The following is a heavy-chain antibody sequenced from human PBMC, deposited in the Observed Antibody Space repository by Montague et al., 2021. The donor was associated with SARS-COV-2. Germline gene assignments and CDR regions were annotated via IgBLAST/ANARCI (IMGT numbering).Heavy chain of an antibody. V-gene: IGHV4-59*13. Sequence: SETLSLTCTVSGGPISTYSWSWIRQPPGKGLEWIGYVYYSGSINYNPSLKSRVTLSIDTSKNQFSLKLSSVTAAATAVYFCARGTRYYYDSTYYFVLWGRGTLVTVSS. J-gene: IGHJ2*01. CDR1: GGPISTYS. CDR3: ARGTRYYYDSTYYFVL. CDR2: VYYSGSI. D-gene: IGHD3-22*01.